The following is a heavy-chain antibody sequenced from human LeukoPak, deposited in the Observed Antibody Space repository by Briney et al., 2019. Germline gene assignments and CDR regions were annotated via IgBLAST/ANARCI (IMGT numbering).Heavy chain of an antibody. CDR1: GGSISSGDYY. D-gene: IGHD3-3*01. J-gene: IGHJ5*02. V-gene: IGHV4-30-4*08. CDR3: ARTFSGYDFWSGYSTENNWFDP. CDR2: IYYSGST. Sequence: SETLSLTCTVSGGSISSGDYYWSWIRQPPGKGMEWIGYIYYSGSTYYNTSLKSRVTISVDTSKNQFSLKLSSVTAADTAVYYCARTFSGYDFWSGYSTENNWFDPWGQGTLVTVSS.